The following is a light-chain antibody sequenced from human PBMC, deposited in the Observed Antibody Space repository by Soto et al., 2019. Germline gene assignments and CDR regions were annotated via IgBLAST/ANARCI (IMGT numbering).Light chain of an antibody. V-gene: IGKV1-39*01. J-gene: IGKJ1*01. Sequence: DIQMTQSPSSLSASVGDRVTITCRASQSISSYLNWYQQKPGKAPKLLIYAASSLQSGVPSGFSGSGSGTDFTLTISSLQPEDFATYYCQQYNKWPQTFGQGTKVDIK. CDR1: QSISSY. CDR2: AAS. CDR3: QQYNKWPQT.